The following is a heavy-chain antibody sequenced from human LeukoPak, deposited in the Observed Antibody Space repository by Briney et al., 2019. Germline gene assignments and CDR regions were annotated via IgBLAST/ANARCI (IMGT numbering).Heavy chain of an antibody. CDR2: IIPIFGTA. CDR1: GGTFSSYA. CDR3: ARGPMATITYFDY. J-gene: IGHJ4*02. V-gene: IGHV1-69*06. D-gene: IGHD5-24*01. Sequence: ASVKVSCKASGGTFSSYAISWVRQAPGQGLEWMGGIIPIFGTANYAQKFQGRVTITADKSTSTAYMELSSLRSEDTAVYYCARGPMATITYFDYWGQGTLVTVSS.